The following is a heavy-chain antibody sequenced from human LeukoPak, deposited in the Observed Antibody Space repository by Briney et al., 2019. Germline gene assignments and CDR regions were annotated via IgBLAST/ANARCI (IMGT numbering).Heavy chain of an antibody. CDR2: INHSGST. V-gene: IGHV4-34*01. Sequence: PSETLSLTCAVYGGSFSGYYWSWIRQPPGKGREWIGEINHSGSTNYNPSLKRGVTISVDTSKNQFSLKLSSVTAADTAVYYCARVYDDYVWGSYRTLYNWFDPWGQGTLVTVSS. J-gene: IGHJ5*02. CDR3: ARVYDDYVWGSYRTLYNWFDP. CDR1: GGSFSGYY. D-gene: IGHD3-16*02.